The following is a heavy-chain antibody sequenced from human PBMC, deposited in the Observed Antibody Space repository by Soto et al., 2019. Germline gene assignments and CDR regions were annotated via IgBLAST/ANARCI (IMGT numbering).Heavy chain of an antibody. Sequence: EVQLVESGGGVVQPGGSLRLSCTASGFTFNTHWMHWVRQAQGKGLVWVSRIYFDGITTNYAESVKGLLTVSRNNAKNTVYLHVKTMSDEDTCVYYCARVGAMGVDYWGQGTLVTVSS. CDR2: IYFDGITT. CDR3: ARVGAMGVDY. D-gene: IGHD1-26*01. CDR1: GFTFNTHW. V-gene: IGHV3-74*01. J-gene: IGHJ4*02.